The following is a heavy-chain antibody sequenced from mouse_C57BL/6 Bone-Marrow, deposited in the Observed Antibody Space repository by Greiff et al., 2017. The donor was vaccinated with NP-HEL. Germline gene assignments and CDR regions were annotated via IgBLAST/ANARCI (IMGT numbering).Heavy chain of an antibody. CDR3: ARYGASWDSHFDV. D-gene: IGHD4-1*01. CDR1: GYTFTSYW. J-gene: IGHJ1*03. CDR2: IYPGSGST. Sequence: VQLQQPGAELVKPGASVKMSCKASGYTFTSYWITWVKQRPGQGLEWIGDIYPGSGSTNYNEKFKSKATLTVDTSSSTAYMQLSSLTSEDSAVYYCARYGASWDSHFDVWGTGTTVTVSS. V-gene: IGHV1-55*01.